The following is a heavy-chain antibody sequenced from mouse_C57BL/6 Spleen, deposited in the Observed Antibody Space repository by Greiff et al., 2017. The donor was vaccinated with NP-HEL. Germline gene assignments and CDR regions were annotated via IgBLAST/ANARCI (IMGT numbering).Heavy chain of an antibody. Sequence: EVQRVESGGGLVKPGGSLKLSCAASGFTFSSYTMSWVRQTPEKRLEWVATISGGGGNTYYPDSVKGRFTISRDNAKNTLYLQMSSLRSEDTALYDCARPYGNYDTWFAYWGQGTLVTVSA. J-gene: IGHJ3*01. CDR1: GFTFSSYT. CDR2: ISGGGGNT. V-gene: IGHV5-9*01. D-gene: IGHD2-10*02. CDR3: ARPYGNYDTWFAY.